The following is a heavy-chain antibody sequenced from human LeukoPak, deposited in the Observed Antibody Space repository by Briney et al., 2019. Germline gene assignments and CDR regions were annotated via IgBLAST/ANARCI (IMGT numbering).Heavy chain of an antibody. CDR3: ARDYYCSSTSCFWFDP. J-gene: IGHJ5*02. D-gene: IGHD2-2*01. CDR1: GCTFSSYA. Sequence: AASVKVSCKASGCTFSSYAISWVRQAPGQGLEWMGGIIPIFGTANYAQKFQGRVTITADKSTSTAYMELSSLRSEDTAVYYCARDYYCSSTSCFWFDPWGQGTLVTVSS. CDR2: IIPIFGTA. V-gene: IGHV1-69*06.